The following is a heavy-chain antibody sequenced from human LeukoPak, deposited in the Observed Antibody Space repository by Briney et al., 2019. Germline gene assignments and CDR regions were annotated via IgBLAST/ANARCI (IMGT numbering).Heavy chain of an antibody. CDR2: ISAYNGNT. CDR3: ARSQDVLLWFGESVNWFDP. Sequence: ASVKVSCKASGYTFTSYGISWVRQAPGQGLEWMGWISAYNGNTNYAQKLQGRVTMTTDTSTSTAYMELRSLRSDDTAVYYCARSQDVLLWFGESVNWFDPWGQGTLVTVSS. CDR1: GYTFTSYG. J-gene: IGHJ5*02. D-gene: IGHD3-10*01. V-gene: IGHV1-18*01.